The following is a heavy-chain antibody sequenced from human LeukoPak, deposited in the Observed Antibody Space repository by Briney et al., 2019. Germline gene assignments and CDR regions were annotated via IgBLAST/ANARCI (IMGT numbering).Heavy chain of an antibody. D-gene: IGHD6-13*01. CDR1: GFTFSNAW. CDR2: IKSKTDGGTT. J-gene: IGHJ6*02. Sequence: PGGSLRLSCAASGFTFSNAWMSWVRQAPGKGLEWVGPIKSKTDGGTTDYAAPVKGRFTISRDNSKNTLYLQMNSLRAEDTAVYYCASHSVGSWYWVGMDVWGQGTTVTVSS. CDR3: ASHSVGSWYWVGMDV. V-gene: IGHV3-15*01.